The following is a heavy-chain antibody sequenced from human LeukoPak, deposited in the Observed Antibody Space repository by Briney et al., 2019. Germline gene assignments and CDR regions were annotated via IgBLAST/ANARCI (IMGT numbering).Heavy chain of an antibody. CDR2: IYSGGST. CDR1: GFTVSSNY. Sequence: GGSLRLSCAASGFTVSSNYMGWVRQAPGKGLEWVSVIYSGGSTYYADSVKGRFTISRHNSKNTLYLQMNSLRAEDTAVYYCARAGQRIAAAGYFDYWGQGTLVTVSS. J-gene: IGHJ4*02. V-gene: IGHV3-53*04. D-gene: IGHD6-13*01. CDR3: ARAGQRIAAAGYFDY.